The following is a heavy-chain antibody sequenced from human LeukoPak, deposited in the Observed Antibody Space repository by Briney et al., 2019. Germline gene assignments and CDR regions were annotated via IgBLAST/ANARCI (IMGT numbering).Heavy chain of an antibody. CDR1: GRTFSSYA. J-gene: IGHJ6*03. Sequence: SVKVSCKASGRTFSSYAISWVRQAPGQGLEWMGGIIPIFGTANYAQKLQGRVTITTDESTSTAYIELRSLRSEETAVYYCARVPYCSSTSCYTGEYYYYYYYMDVWGKGTTVTVSS. CDR2: IIPIFGTA. D-gene: IGHD2-2*02. CDR3: ARVPYCSSTSCYTGEYYYYYYYMDV. V-gene: IGHV1-69*05.